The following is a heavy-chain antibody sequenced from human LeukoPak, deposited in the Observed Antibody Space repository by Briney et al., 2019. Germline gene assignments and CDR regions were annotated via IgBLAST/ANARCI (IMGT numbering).Heavy chain of an antibody. CDR3: ARDSGSYYADVDY. V-gene: IGHV1-69*01. Sequence: SVKVSCEASGGTFSNYAISWVRQAPGQGLEWMGGIIPIFGRASYAQKFQGRVTITADESTTTAYMELSSLRSEDTAVYYCARDSGSYYADVDYWGQGTLVTVSS. D-gene: IGHD1-26*01. CDR1: GGTFSNYA. CDR2: IIPIFGRA. J-gene: IGHJ4*02.